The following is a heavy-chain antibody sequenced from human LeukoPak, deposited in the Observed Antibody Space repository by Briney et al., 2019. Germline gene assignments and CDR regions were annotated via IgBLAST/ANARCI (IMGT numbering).Heavy chain of an antibody. V-gene: IGHV1-24*01. CDR3: ATHPPRTVILIAAADLAF. CDR1: GHTLSDFS. CDR2: SDPEEGET. Sequence: VASVTVSCTLSGHTLSDFSMHWGRQAPGKGLEWVGGSDPEEGETIYAQRFLGRVTMTEDTATGTAYMELSSLTSEDTAIYYCATHPPRTVILIAAADLAFWGQGTLVTASS. J-gene: IGHJ4*02. D-gene: IGHD6-25*01.